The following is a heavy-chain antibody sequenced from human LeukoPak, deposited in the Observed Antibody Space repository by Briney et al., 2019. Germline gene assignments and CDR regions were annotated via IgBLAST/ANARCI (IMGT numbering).Heavy chain of an antibody. CDR1: GFAFSIYA. V-gene: IGHV3-23*01. J-gene: IGHJ4*02. CDR3: AKDRDYDYVWGSYPPRYYFAY. D-gene: IGHD3-16*02. CDR2: MSGRGGST. Sequence: PGESLTLSCAPSGFAFSIYAVRWVRQAPGEGLGWGSAMSGRGGSTYYADSVKGLFTISRDNSKNTLSLQLNSLRAEDTAVYYCAKDRDYDYVWGSYPPRYYFAYWGQGTLVTVSS.